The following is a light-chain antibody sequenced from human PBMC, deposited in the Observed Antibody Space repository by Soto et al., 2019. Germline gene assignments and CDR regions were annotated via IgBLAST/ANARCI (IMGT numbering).Light chain of an antibody. V-gene: IGKV3-15*01. J-gene: IGKJ1*01. CDR3: QQYNSWPET. CDR1: QSISTN. CDR2: DAS. Sequence: EILMTQSPATLSVSPGDGATLSVSASQSISTNLAWYQQKPGQAPRLLIYDASTRATGIPARFSGSGSGTEFTLTISSLQSEDFAVYYCQQYNSWPETFGQGTKVDIK.